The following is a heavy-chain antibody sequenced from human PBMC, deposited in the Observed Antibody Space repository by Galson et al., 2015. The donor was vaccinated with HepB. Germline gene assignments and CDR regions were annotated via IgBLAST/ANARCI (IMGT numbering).Heavy chain of an antibody. Sequence: PALVKPTQTLTLTCTFSGFSLSTSGMCVSWIRQPPGKALEWLALIDWDDDKYYSTSLKTRLTISKDTSKNQVVLTMTNMDPVDTATYYCARISRTTGGGSGRPSVFDYWGQGTLVTVSS. CDR3: ARISRTTGGGSGRPSVFDY. CDR1: GFSLSTSGMC. J-gene: IGHJ4*01. D-gene: IGHD6-19*01. CDR2: IDWDDDK. V-gene: IGHV2-70*01.